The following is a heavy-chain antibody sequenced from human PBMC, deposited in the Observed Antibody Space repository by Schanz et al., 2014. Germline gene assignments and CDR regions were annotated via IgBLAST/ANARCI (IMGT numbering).Heavy chain of an antibody. CDR1: GFTFSNYG. CDR2: MSYDGNTK. V-gene: IGHV3-30*03. J-gene: IGHJ4*02. CDR3: ARDLLVSHYDFWSGNDY. Sequence: QVQLVESGGGVVQPGRSLRLSCAASGFTFSNYGLVWVRQAPGKGLEWVAVMSYDGNTKYYADSVKGRFTISRDNSKNTLYLQMNSLRADDTAVYYCARDLLVSHYDFWSGNDYWGQGTLVTVSS. D-gene: IGHD3-3*01.